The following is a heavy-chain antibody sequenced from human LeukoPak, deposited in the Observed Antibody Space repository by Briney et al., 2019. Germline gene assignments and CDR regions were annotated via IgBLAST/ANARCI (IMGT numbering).Heavy chain of an antibody. D-gene: IGHD3-22*01. CDR3: AREETYYYDSSGYPEAFDY. V-gene: IGHV4-39*07. CDR2: IYYSGST. CDR1: GGSISSRSYY. Sequence: SETLSLTCTVPGGSISSRSYYWGWIRQPPGKGLEWIGSIYYSGSTYYNPSLKSRVTISVDTSKNQFSLKLSSVTAADTAVYYCAREETYYYDSSGYPEAFDYWGQGTLVTVSS. J-gene: IGHJ4*02.